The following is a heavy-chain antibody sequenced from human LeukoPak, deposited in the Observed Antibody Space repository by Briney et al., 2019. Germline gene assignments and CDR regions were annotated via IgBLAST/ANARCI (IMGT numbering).Heavy chain of an antibody. Sequence: GGTLRLSCAASGFTFSSYSMNWVRQAPGKGLEWLSSISSSSSYIYYADSVKGRFTISRDNAKNSLYLQMNSLRAEDTAVYYCAATGGSGSYSFDPWGQGTLVTVSS. J-gene: IGHJ5*02. D-gene: IGHD3-10*01. CDR2: ISSSSSYI. CDR3: AATGGSGSYSFDP. V-gene: IGHV3-21*01. CDR1: GFTFSSYS.